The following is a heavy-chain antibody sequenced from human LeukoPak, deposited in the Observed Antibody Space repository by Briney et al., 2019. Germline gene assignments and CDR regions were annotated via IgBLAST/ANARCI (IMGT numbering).Heavy chain of an antibody. CDR1: GFTISSNY. J-gene: IGHJ4*02. CDR3: ARASTLRTGDAH. V-gene: IGHV3-66*01. Sequence: GGSLRLSCAASGFTISSNYMSWVRQAPGKGLEWVSVIYTGGSTSFADSVKGRFTISRDSSTNTLFLQMNSLRAEDTAVYYCARASTLRTGDAHWGQGTLVTVSS. CDR2: IYTGGST. D-gene: IGHD7-27*01.